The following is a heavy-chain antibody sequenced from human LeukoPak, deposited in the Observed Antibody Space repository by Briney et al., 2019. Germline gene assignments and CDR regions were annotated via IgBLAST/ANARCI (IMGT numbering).Heavy chain of an antibody. D-gene: IGHD3-10*01. CDR2: IIPIFGTA. J-gene: IGHJ3*02. Sequence: ASVKVSCKASGGTFSSYAISWVRQAPGQGLEWMGGIIPIFGTANYAQKFHGRVTITTDESTSTAYMELSSLRSEDTAVYYCARVVSVLLWFGELLDDAFDIWGQGTMVTVSS. CDR3: ARVVSVLLWFGELLDDAFDI. CDR1: GGTFSSYA. V-gene: IGHV1-69*05.